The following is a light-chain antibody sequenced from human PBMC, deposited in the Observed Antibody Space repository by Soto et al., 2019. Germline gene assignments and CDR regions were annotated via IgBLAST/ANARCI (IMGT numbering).Light chain of an antibody. CDR1: QSLSSSY. Sequence: IVLTQSPGTLSLSPGERAILSCRASQSLSSSYLAWYQQKPGQAPRLLIYGASSRATGIPDRFSGSGSGTDFTLTISRLEPEDFAVFYCQQYGSSPWTFGQGTKVDIK. V-gene: IGKV3-20*01. CDR2: GAS. J-gene: IGKJ1*01. CDR3: QQYGSSPWT.